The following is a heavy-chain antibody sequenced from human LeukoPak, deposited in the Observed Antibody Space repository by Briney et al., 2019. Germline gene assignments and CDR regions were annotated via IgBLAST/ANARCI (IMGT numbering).Heavy chain of an antibody. CDR3: ARENWQILRYFDWSYFDY. CDR1: GFTFSSYS. CDR2: XXSSSSYI. D-gene: IGHD3-9*01. V-gene: IGHV3-21*01. J-gene: IGHJ4*02. Sequence: GGSLRLSCAASGFTFSSYSMNWVRQAPGKGLEXXXXXXSSSSYIYYADSVKGRFTISRDNAKNSLYLQMNSLRAEDTAVYYCARENWQILRYFDWSYFDYWGQGTLVTVSS.